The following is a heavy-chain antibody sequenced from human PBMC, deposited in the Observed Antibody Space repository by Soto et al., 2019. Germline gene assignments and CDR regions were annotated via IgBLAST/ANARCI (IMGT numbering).Heavy chain of an antibody. CDR2: LYWDDDK. Sequence: SGPTLVNPTQTLTLTCTVSGLSLRTTGVGVGWVRQPPGKALEWLVLLYWDDDKRYSPSLRSRLTIAKDISEKQVVLTMTNMDTVDTATYYCAHIPNYYQYDWFDPRGQGTLVTVSS. J-gene: IGHJ5*02. V-gene: IGHV2-5*02. CDR1: GLSLRTTGVG. D-gene: IGHD3-16*01. CDR3: AHIPNYYQYDWFDP.